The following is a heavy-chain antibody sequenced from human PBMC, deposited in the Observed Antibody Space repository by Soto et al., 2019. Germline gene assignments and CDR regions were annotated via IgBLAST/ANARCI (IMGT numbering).Heavy chain of an antibody. Sequence: GGSLRLSCAASGFTFSSDAMSWVRQAPGKGLEWISAISGSGGSTYYADSVKGRFTISRDNSKNTLYLQMNSLRAEDTAVYYCAKDHPLTPPRYVDYWGQGTLVTVSS. CDR3: AKDHPLTPPRYVDY. CDR1: GFTFSSDA. D-gene: IGHD3-16*01. V-gene: IGHV3-23*01. CDR2: ISGSGGST. J-gene: IGHJ4*02.